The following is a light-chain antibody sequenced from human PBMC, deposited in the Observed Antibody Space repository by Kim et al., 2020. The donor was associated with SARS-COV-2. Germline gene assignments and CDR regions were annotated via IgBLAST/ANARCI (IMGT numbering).Light chain of an antibody. Sequence: DIQMTQSPSTLSASVGDRVTITCRASQSISGWLAWYQQKPGKAPKLLIYKASSLERGVPSRFSGSGSGTEFSLTISSLHPDDFATYYCQQYDNYSWTFGQGTKVDIK. CDR3: QQYDNYSWT. CDR1: QSISGW. V-gene: IGKV1-5*03. J-gene: IGKJ1*01. CDR2: KAS.